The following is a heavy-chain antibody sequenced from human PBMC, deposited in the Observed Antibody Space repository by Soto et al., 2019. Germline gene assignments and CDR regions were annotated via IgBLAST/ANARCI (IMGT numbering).Heavy chain of an antibody. V-gene: IGHV3-74*01. J-gene: IGHJ6*02. D-gene: IGHD3-3*01. CDR3: ARDNPTYYDFWSGYYRHYYYGMDV. Sequence: GGSLRLSCAASGFTFSSYWMHWVRQAPGKVLVWVSRINSDGSSTSYADSVKGRFTISRDNAKNTLYLQMNSLRAEDTAVYYCARDNPTYYDFWSGYYRHYYYGMDVWGQGTTVTVS. CDR1: GFTFSSYW. CDR2: INSDGSST.